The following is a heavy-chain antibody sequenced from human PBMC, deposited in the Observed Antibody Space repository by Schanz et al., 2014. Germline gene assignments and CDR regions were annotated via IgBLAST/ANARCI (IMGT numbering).Heavy chain of an antibody. CDR3: TRSYYDFSWGSYRFRAFDI. V-gene: IGHV3-74*02. CDR2: TNGDGTNA. CDR1: GFTLSSYW. D-gene: IGHD3-16*02. J-gene: IGHJ3*02. Sequence: EVRLVESGGGLVQPGGSLRLSCAASGFTLSSYWMHWVRQVPGKGLEWVSCTNGDGTNAKYADSVKGRFTISRDNAKKTLSLQMISLRAEDTAIYFCTRSYYDFSWGSYRFRAFDIWGQGTTVIVSS.